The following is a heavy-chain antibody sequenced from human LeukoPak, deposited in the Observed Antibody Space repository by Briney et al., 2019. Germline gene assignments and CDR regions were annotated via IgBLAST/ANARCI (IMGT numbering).Heavy chain of an antibody. CDR1: GYTFTGYY. CDR3: ARGGSSSWYQFDY. CDR2: INPNSGGT. Sequence: AASVKVSCKASGYTFTGYYMHWVRQAPGQGLEWMGWINPNSGGTNYAQKFQGRVTMTRDTSISTAYMELSRLRSDDTAVYYCARGGSSSWYQFDYWGQGTLVTVSS. V-gene: IGHV1-2*02. J-gene: IGHJ4*02. D-gene: IGHD6-13*01.